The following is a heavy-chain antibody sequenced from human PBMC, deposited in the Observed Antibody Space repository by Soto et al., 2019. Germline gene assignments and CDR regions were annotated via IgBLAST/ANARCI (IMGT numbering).Heavy chain of an antibody. Sequence: SETLSLTCTFSGGSISSYYWSWIRQPPGKGLERIGYIYYSGSTKYNPSLKSRVTISVDTSKNQFSLKLSSVTAADTAVYYCARGGYGSGSYLYYGMDVWGQGTTVT. CDR3: ARGGYGSGSYLYYGMDV. CDR2: IYYSGST. CDR1: GGSISSYY. D-gene: IGHD3-10*01. J-gene: IGHJ6*02. V-gene: IGHV4-59*01.